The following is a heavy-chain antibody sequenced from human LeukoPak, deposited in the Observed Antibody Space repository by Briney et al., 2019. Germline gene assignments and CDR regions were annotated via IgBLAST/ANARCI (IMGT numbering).Heavy chain of an antibody. CDR2: ISGNGGST. J-gene: IGHJ4*02. V-gene: IGHV3-23*01. CDR1: RFTFSSYA. CDR3: AKYKDSYGRVLGTFDY. Sequence: PGGSLRLSCAASRFTFSSYAMTWVRQAPGKGLEWVSAISGNGGSTYYADSVKGRFTISRDNSKDTLYLQMNSLRAEDTAVYYCAKYKDSYGRVLGTFDYWGQGTLVTVSS. D-gene: IGHD5-18*01.